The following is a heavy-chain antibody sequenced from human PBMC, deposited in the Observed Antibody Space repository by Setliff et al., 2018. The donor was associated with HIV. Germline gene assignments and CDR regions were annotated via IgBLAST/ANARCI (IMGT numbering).Heavy chain of an antibody. CDR2: IYSTGDT. Sequence: SETLSLTCSVSGGSISNFYWSWTRQPPGKGLEWVGHIYSTGDTNYNPSLKSRVTLSADTSKNQLSLSLTSVTAADTAVYYCARVRLTMIMMVDYFDQWGQGTLVTV. V-gene: IGHV4-4*07. D-gene: IGHD3-22*01. CDR1: GGSISNFY. CDR3: ARVRLTMIMMVDYFDQ. J-gene: IGHJ4*02.